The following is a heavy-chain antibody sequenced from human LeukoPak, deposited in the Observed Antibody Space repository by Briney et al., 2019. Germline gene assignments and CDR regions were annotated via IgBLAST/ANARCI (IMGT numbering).Heavy chain of an antibody. CDR3: ASNILGATFVP. D-gene: IGHD1-26*01. Sequence: SETLSLTCTVSGGSISSSNYFWGWIRQPPGKGLEWIGTIYYSGSTYYNPSLRSRVTISVDTSKNQFSLKLSSVTAADTAVYYCASNILGATFVPWGQGTLVAVSS. CDR2: IYYSGST. V-gene: IGHV4-39*01. CDR1: GGSISSSNYF. J-gene: IGHJ5*02.